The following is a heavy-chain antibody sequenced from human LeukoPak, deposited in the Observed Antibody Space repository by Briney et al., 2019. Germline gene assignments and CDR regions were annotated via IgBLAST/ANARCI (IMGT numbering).Heavy chain of an antibody. CDR2: ISSSGSTI. D-gene: IGHD6-19*01. V-gene: IGHV3-11*04. CDR3: ARDLAQWLVLVY. J-gene: IGHJ4*02. CDR1: GFTFSDYY. Sequence: GGSLRLSCAASGFTFSDYYMSWIRQPPGKGLEWVSYISSSGSTIYYADSVKGRFTISRDNAKNSPYLQMNSLRGEDTAVYYCARDLAQWLVLVYWGQGTLVTVSS.